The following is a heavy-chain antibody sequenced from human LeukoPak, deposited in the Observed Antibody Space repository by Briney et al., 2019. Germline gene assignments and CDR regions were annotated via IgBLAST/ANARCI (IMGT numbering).Heavy chain of an antibody. CDR2: IYYSGNT. J-gene: IGHJ5*02. CDR3: VRGRAWFDP. V-gene: IGHV4-59*01. Sequence: SETLSLTCTVSGGSISSYYWSWIRQPPGKGLEWIGYIYYSGNTNYNSSLESRVTISVDTSKNHFSLRLNSVTAADTAVYYCVRGRAWFDPWGQGTLVTVSS. D-gene: IGHD3-10*01. CDR1: GGSISSYY.